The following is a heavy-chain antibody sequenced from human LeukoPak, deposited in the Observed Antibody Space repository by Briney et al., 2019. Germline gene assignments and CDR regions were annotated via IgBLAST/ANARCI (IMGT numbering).Heavy chain of an antibody. CDR2: INSDGSST. CDR1: GFTFSSYW. V-gene: IGHV3-74*01. J-gene: IGHJ6*03. CDR3: ARGPEYYYYYYRDV. Sequence: PGGSLRLSCAASGFTFSSYWMHWVRQAPGKGLVWVSRINSDGSSTSYADSVKGRFTISRDNAKNTLYLQMNSLRAEDTAVYYCARGPEYYYYYYRDVWGKGTTVTVSS.